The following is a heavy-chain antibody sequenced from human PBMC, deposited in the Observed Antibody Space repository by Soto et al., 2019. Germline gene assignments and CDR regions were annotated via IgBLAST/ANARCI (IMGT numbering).Heavy chain of an antibody. CDR2: VNHSGST. V-gene: IGHV4-34*01. CDR1: GGSFSAYY. J-gene: IGHJ5*02. D-gene: IGHD4-17*01. CDR3: ARGDYGDFEVGYKWFDP. Sequence: SETLSLTCAVYGGSFSAYYWSWIRQPPGKGLEWIGEVNHSGSTKYNPSLKSRVTISVDTSKNQFSLKLSSVTAADTAVYYCARGDYGDFEVGYKWFDPWGQGTRVTVSS.